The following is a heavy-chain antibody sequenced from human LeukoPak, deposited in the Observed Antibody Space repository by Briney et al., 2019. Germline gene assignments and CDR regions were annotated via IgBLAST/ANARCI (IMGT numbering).Heavy chain of an antibody. CDR3: ARGTWTIAVAGSYAFDI. D-gene: IGHD6-19*01. V-gene: IGHV1-18*01. CDR1: GYTFTSYG. Sequence: ASVKVSCKASGYTFTSYGISWVRQAPGQGLEWMGWISAYNGNTNYAQKLQGRVTMTTDTSTSTAYMELRSLGSDDTAVYYCARGTWTIAVAGSYAFDIWGQGTMVTVSS. CDR2: ISAYNGNT. J-gene: IGHJ3*02.